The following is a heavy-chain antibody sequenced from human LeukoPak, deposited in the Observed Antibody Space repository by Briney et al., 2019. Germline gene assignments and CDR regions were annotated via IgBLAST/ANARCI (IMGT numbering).Heavy chain of an antibody. CDR2: VKSKNDGGTT. Sequence: GGSLRLSCAASGFTFNNACMNWVRQAPGKGLEWVGRVKSKNDGGTTDYAAPVKGKFTTSRDDSKDTLFLQMNSLKTEETAVYYCTAYGSGNAHYSGQGTLVTVYS. J-gene: IGHJ4*02. V-gene: IGHV3-15*01. CDR3: TAYGSGNAHY. D-gene: IGHD3-10*01. CDR1: GFTFNNAC.